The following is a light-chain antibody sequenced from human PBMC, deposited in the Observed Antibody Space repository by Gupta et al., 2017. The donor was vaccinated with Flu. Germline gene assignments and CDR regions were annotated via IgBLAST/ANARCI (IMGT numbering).Light chain of an antibody. Sequence: QSVLTQPPSVSGAPGQRLTISCTGTSSNFGAGYDVHWYQQLPGTAPKLLIYGNNNRASGVPDRFSCSKSGTSASPTITGLQAEDEADDYCQSYASNISSVVFGGGTKLTVL. J-gene: IGLJ3*02. CDR3: QSYASNISSVV. V-gene: IGLV1-40*01. CDR2: GNN. CDR1: SSNFGAGYD.